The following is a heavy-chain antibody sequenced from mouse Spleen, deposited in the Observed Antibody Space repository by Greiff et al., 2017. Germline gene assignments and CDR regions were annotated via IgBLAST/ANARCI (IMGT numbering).Heavy chain of an antibody. V-gene: IGHV2-6-2*01. CDR1: GFSLTSYG. CDR2: IWSDGST. CDR3: ARLTSFITTRGYYAMDY. J-gene: IGHJ4*01. Sequence: QVQLQQSGPDLVAPSQSLSITCTVSGFSLTSYGVHWVRQPPGKGLEWLVVIWSDGSTTYNSALKSRLSISKDNSKSQVFLKMNSLQTDDTAMYYCARLTSFITTRGYYAMDYWGQGTSVTVSS. D-gene: IGHD1-2*01.